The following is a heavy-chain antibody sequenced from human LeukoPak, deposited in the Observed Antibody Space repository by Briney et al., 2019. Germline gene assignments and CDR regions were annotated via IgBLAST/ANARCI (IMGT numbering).Heavy chain of an antibody. D-gene: IGHD6-19*01. V-gene: IGHV3-33*01. CDR2: IWYDGSNK. J-gene: IGHJ4*02. Sequence: GGSLRLSRAASGFTFSSYGMHWVRQAPGKGLEWVAVIWYDGSNKYYADSVKGRFTISRDNSKNTLYLQMNSLRAEDTAVYYCARDHSSGWQFDYWGQGTLVTVSS. CDR1: GFTFSSYG. CDR3: ARDHSSGWQFDY.